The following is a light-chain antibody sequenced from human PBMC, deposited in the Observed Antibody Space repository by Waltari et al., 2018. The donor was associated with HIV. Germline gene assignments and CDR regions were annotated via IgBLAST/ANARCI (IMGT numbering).Light chain of an antibody. CDR2: GNN. Sequence: SVLTQPPSVPGAPGQRVTISCTGSRPHIRAGYDVHSYQQPPGTAPKLLIYGNNNRPSGVPDRFSGSKSGTSASLAVTGLQAEDEADYYCQSYDSSLSGYVFGTGTKVTVL. J-gene: IGLJ1*01. CDR1: RPHIRAGYD. CDR3: QSYDSSLSGYV. V-gene: IGLV1-40*01.